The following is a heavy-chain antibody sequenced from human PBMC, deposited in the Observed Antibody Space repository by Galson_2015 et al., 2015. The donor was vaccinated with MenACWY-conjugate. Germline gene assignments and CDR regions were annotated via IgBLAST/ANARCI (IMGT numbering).Heavy chain of an antibody. V-gene: IGHV3-30*02. Sequence: SLRLSCAASGFTFSSYGMHWVRQAPGKGLEWVAFIRYDGSNKYYADSVKGRFTISRDNSKNTLYLQMNSLRAEDTAVYYCAKRLAYYYDSSGYAFDYWGQGTLVTVSS. D-gene: IGHD3-22*01. CDR3: AKRLAYYYDSSGYAFDY. J-gene: IGHJ4*02. CDR2: IRYDGSNK. CDR1: GFTFSSYG.